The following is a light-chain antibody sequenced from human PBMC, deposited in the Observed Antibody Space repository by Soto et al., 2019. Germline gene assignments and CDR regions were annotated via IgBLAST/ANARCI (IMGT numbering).Light chain of an antibody. Sequence: EIVMTQSPLSLSVTPGEPASISCRSSQSLLHSNGYNYFDWYLQKPGQSPQLLIYWGSNRASGAPDRFSGSGSGTDFTLKISRVEAEDVGVYYCMQALQTPPYTFGQGTRLEIK. CDR1: QSLLHSNGYNY. CDR2: WGS. V-gene: IGKV2-28*01. J-gene: IGKJ5*01. CDR3: MQALQTPPYT.